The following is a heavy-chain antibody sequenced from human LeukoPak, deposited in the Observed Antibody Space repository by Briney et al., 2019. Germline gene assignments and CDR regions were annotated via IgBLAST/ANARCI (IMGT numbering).Heavy chain of an antibody. CDR3: ARDGLTGYYKGYYYYIDV. CDR2: ISSSGNTI. Sequence: GGSLRLSCAASGFTFSDYYMSWIRQVPGKGLEWVSYISSSGNTIYYADSVKGRFTISRDNAKNSLYLQMNRLRAEDTAVYYCARDGLTGYYKGYYYYIDVWGKGTTVTVSS. CDR1: GFTFSDYY. D-gene: IGHD3-9*01. J-gene: IGHJ6*03. V-gene: IGHV3-11*04.